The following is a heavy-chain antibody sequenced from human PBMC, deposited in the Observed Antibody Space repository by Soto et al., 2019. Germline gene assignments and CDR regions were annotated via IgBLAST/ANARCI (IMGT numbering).Heavy chain of an antibody. CDR3: AGVSPVYDILTGYSDY. D-gene: IGHD3-9*01. J-gene: IGHJ4*02. Sequence: EVQLVESGGGLVKPGGSLRLSCAASGFTFSSYSMNWVRQAPGKGLEWVSSISSSSSYIYYADSVKGRFTISRDNAKNSLYLQMNSLRAEDTAVYYCAGVSPVYDILTGYSDYWGQGTLVTVSS. CDR2: ISSSSSYI. CDR1: GFTFSSYS. V-gene: IGHV3-21*01.